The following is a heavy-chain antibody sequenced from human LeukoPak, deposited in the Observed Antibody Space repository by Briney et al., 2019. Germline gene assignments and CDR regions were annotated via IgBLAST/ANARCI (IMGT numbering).Heavy chain of an antibody. D-gene: IGHD6-13*01. CDR2: ISGGGGST. V-gene: IGHV3-23*01. CDR3: AKLDRIAPAGTFGY. CDR1: GFTFSSYA. J-gene: IGHJ4*02. Sequence: PGGSLRLSCAASGFTFSSYAMSWVRQAPGKGLEWVSAISGGGGSTYYAGSVKGRFTISRDNSKNTLYLQMNSLRAEDTAVYYCAKLDRIAPAGTFGYWGQGTLVTVSS.